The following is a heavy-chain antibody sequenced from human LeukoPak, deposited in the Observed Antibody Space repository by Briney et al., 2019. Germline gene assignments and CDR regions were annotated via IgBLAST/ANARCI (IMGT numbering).Heavy chain of an antibody. CDR3: AKGLNLQWVFDAVDI. Sequence: GGSLRLSCAASGFAFSSYGMHWVRQAPGKGLVWVALTSYDGSEKYYADSVKGRFTISRDNSKNTLSLQMTSLRSEDTAIYYCAKGLNLQWVFDAVDIWGQGTMVTVSS. D-gene: IGHD4-11*01. V-gene: IGHV3-30*18. J-gene: IGHJ3*02. CDR1: GFAFSSYG. CDR2: TSYDGSEK.